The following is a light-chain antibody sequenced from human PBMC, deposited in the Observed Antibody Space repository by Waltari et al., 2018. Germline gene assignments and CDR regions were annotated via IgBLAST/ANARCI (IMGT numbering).Light chain of an antibody. CDR3: GSYTARSTYV. J-gene: IGLJ1*01. CDR1: NSDVGGYNY. Sequence: QSALTQPASVSGSPGQSITISCTGANSDVGGYNYVSWYQQYPGKAPKLIIYDVTQRPSGISKRFSGSKSGNTASLTISGLQTEDEAYYHCGSYTARSTYVFGTGTKVTVL. CDR2: DVT. V-gene: IGLV2-14*03.